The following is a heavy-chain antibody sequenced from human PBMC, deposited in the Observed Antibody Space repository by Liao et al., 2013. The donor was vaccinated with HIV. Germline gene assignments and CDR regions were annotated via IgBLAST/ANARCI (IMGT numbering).Heavy chain of an antibody. CDR2: IYYSGSA. Sequence: QVQLQQWGAGLLKPSETLSLTCAVYGGSFSGYYWSWIRQPPGKGLEWIGYIYYSGSANYNPSLRSRVTISRDTFNNQFSLNLSSVTAADTGVYYCAREAGLWRITVTTDYFYTDVWGAGTTVIVS. V-gene: IGHV4-34*11. D-gene: IGHD4-17*01. CDR3: AREAGLWRITVTTDYFYTDV. J-gene: IGHJ6*03. CDR1: GGSFSGYY.